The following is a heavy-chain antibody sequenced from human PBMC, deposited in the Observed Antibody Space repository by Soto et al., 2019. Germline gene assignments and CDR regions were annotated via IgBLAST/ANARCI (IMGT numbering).Heavy chain of an antibody. J-gene: IGHJ2*01. CDR1: GFTFRHYW. CDR2: ITTDGSGT. V-gene: IGHV3-74*01. D-gene: IGHD3-10*01. CDR3: AREGESGWYFDL. Sequence: EVRVVESGGGSVQPGGSLRLSCTASGFTFRHYWMHWVRQAPGKGLVWVSRITTDGSGTDYADSVKGRFTIYRDNAKNTVYLQMNSLRAEDTAVYYCAREGESGWYFDLWGRGTLVTVSS.